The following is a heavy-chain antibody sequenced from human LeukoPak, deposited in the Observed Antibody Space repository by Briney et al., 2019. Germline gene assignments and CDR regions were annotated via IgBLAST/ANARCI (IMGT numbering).Heavy chain of an antibody. CDR2: ISAYNGNT. J-gene: IGHJ5*02. CDR3: ARGYNILTGYRLGNWFDP. V-gene: IGHV1-18*01. CDR1: GYTFTSYG. Sequence: ASVKVSCKASGYTFTSYGISWVRQAPGQGLEWMGWISAYNGNTNYAQKLQGRVTMTADTSTSTAYMELRSLRSDDTAVYYCARGYNILTGYRLGNWFDPWGQGTLVTVSS. D-gene: IGHD3-9*01.